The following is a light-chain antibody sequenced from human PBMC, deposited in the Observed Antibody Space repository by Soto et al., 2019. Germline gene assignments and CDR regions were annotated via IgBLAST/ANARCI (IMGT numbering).Light chain of an antibody. V-gene: IGKV1-27*01. J-gene: IGKJ1*01. Sequence: DIQMTQSPSSLSASVGDIVTITCRASHVISNYVAWYQQKPGKVPKLLIFAASTLQSGVPSRFSGSGSGTDFTLTISSLQPEDVATYYCQKYSSGPRTFGQGTKVEIK. CDR1: HVISNY. CDR2: AAS. CDR3: QKYSSGPRT.